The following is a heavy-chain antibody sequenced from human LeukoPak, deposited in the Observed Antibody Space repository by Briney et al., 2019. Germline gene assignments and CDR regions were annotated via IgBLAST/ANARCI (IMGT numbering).Heavy chain of an antibody. Sequence: GGSLRLSCAASGFTFSSYWMSWVRQAPGKGLEWVANIKQDGSEKYYVDSVKGRFTISRDNSKNTLYLQMNSLRAEDTAVYYCASSYSSGWYFAFDIWGQGTMVTVSS. CDR3: ASSYSSGWYFAFDI. V-gene: IGHV3-7*03. CDR1: GFTFSSYW. D-gene: IGHD6-19*01. CDR2: IKQDGSEK. J-gene: IGHJ3*02.